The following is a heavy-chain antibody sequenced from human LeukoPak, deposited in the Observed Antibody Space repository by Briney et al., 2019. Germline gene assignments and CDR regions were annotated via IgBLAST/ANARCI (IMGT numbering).Heavy chain of an antibody. CDR2: IRYDGSHK. CDR1: GFTFNTYG. V-gene: IGHV3-30*02. Sequence: GGSLRLSCAASGFTFNTYGMHWVRQAPGKGLEWVAFIRYDGSHKYYADSVKGRFTVSRDNSKTTLYLQMNTLRAEDTAVYYCAKELELQSFYYYYMDAWGNGTTVTVSS. D-gene: IGHD1-7*01. J-gene: IGHJ6*03. CDR3: AKELELQSFYYYYMDA.